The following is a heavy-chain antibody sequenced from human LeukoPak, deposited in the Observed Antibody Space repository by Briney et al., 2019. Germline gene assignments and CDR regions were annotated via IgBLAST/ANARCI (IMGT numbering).Heavy chain of an antibody. V-gene: IGHV4-59*01. Sequence: SGTLSITCTVSGSSISRYYWSWIRQPPGKGLEWVGYIYHSGSTNYNPSLKSRVTISLDTSKNQFSLKLSSVTAADTALYYCARDRPYYFGSGSYYDGFDSWGQGTLVTVPS. J-gene: IGHJ4*02. CDR3: ARDRPYYFGSGSYYDGFDS. CDR1: GSSISRYY. CDR2: IYHSGST. D-gene: IGHD3-10*01.